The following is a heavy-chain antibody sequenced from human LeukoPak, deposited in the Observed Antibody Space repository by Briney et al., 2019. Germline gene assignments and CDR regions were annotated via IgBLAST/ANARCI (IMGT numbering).Heavy chain of an antibody. J-gene: IGHJ5*02. Sequence: GGSLRLSCAASGFTVSSNYMSWVRQAPGKGLEWVSVIYSGGSIYYADSVKGRFTISRDNSKNTLYLQMNSLRAEDTAVYYCAREVYGDYGGGNWFDPWGQGTLVTVSS. CDR2: IYSGGSI. D-gene: IGHD4-17*01. CDR3: AREVYGDYGGGNWFDP. V-gene: IGHV3-66*01. CDR1: GFTVSSNY.